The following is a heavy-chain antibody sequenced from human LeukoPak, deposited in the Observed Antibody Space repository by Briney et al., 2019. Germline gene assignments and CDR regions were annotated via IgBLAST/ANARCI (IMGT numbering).Heavy chain of an antibody. CDR2: ISSSRSTI. CDR3: AELGITMIGGV. V-gene: IGHV3-48*03. J-gene: IGHJ6*04. D-gene: IGHD3-10*02. CDR1: GFTFSSYE. Sequence: GGPLRLSCAASGFTFSSYEMNWVRQAPGKGLEWVPYISSSRSTIYYADSVKGRFTISRDNAKNSLYLQMNSLRAEDTAVYYCAELGITMIGGVWGKGTTITISS.